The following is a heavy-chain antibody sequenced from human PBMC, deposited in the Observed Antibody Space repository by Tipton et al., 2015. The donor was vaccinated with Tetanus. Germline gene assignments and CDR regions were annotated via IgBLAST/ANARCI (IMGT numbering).Heavy chain of an antibody. D-gene: IGHD1-26*01. CDR2: IRSKAYGGTT. CDR1: GFTFGDYA. V-gene: IGHV3-49*03. CDR3: TRGGSFRPGGKYNWFDP. J-gene: IGHJ5*02. Sequence: SLRLSCTASGFTFGDYAMSWFRQAPGKGMEWVGFIRSKAYGGTTEYAASVKGRFTISRDDSKSIAYLQMNSLKTEDTAVYYCTRGGSFRPGGKYNWFDPWGQGTLVTVSS.